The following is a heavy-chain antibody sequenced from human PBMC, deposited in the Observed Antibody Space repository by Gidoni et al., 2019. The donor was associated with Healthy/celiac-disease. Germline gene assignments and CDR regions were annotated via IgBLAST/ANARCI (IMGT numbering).Heavy chain of an antibody. J-gene: IGHJ6*03. CDR1: GLTFDDYA. Sequence: EVQLVASGVGLVQPGRSLRLSCSASGLTFDDYAMHWVRQAPGKGLEWVSGISWNSGSIGYADSVKGRFTISRDNAKNSLYLQMNSLRADDTALYYCAKDTLRNYYYMDVWGKGTTVTVSS. V-gene: IGHV3-9*01. CDR2: ISWNSGSI. CDR3: AKDTLRNYYYMDV.